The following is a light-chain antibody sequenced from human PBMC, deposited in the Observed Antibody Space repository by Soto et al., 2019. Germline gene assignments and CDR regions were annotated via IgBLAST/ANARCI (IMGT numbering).Light chain of an antibody. CDR2: GAS. Sequence: EIVMTHSPATLSLSLGERATLSCRASQSVSSNLVWYQQKPGQAPRLLIYGASSRATGIPDRFIGSGSGTEFILTISRLETDDFAIYHCHQHGGSTETFGQGTKVDIK. J-gene: IGKJ1*01. CDR1: QSVSSN. CDR3: HQHGGSTET. V-gene: IGKV3-20*01.